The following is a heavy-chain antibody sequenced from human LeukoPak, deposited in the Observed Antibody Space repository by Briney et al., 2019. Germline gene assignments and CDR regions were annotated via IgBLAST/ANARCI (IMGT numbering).Heavy chain of an antibody. Sequence: SQTLSLTCTVSGGSISSGSYYWSWIRQPAGKGLEWIGRIYTSGSTNYNPSLKSRVTISVDTSKNQFSLKLSSVTAADTAVYYCARAQVAGSSGYYYGYWGQGTLVTVSS. CDR2: IYTSGST. D-gene: IGHD3-22*01. CDR1: GGSISSGSYY. CDR3: ARAQVAGSSGYYYGY. V-gene: IGHV4-61*02. J-gene: IGHJ4*02.